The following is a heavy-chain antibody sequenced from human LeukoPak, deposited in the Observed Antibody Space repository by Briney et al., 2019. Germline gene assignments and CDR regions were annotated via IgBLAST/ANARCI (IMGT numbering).Heavy chain of an antibody. CDR2: INPSGGST. Sequence: ASVKVSCKVSGYTFTSYYMHWVRQAPGQGLEWMGIINPSGGSTSYAQKFQGRVTMTRDMSTSTVYMELSSLRSEDTAVYYCARDTGDYDFWSGYSPYYYYMDVWGKGTTVTVSS. D-gene: IGHD3-3*01. CDR1: GYTFTSYY. CDR3: ARDTGDYDFWSGYSPYYYYMDV. J-gene: IGHJ6*03. V-gene: IGHV1-46*01.